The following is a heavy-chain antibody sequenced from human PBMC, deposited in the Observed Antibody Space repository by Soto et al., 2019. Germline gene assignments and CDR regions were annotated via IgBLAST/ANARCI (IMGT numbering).Heavy chain of an antibody. J-gene: IGHJ4*02. D-gene: IGHD1-1*01. Sequence: GGSLRLSCAASGFTFSSYGMHWVRQAPGKGLEWVAVISYDGSNKYYADSVKGRFTISRDNSKNTLYLQMNSLRAEDTAVYYCAKDYHKRGPTGTTSQDDYWGQGTLVTVSS. CDR3: AKDYHKRGPTGTTSQDDY. CDR1: GFTFSSYG. CDR2: ISYDGSNK. V-gene: IGHV3-30*18.